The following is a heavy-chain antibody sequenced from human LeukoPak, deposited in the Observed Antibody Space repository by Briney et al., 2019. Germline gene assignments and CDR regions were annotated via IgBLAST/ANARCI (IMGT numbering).Heavy chain of an antibody. CDR3: ASTDLTGYCSSTSCYGGFDY. V-gene: IGHV4-4*07. Sequence: SETLSLTCTVSGGSISSYYWSWIRQPAGKGLEWIGRIYTSGSTNYNPSLKSRVTMSVDTSKNQFSLKLSSVTAADTAVYYCASTDLTGYCSSTSCYGGFDYWGQGTLVAVSS. CDR2: IYTSGST. J-gene: IGHJ4*02. CDR1: GGSISSYY. D-gene: IGHD2-2*01.